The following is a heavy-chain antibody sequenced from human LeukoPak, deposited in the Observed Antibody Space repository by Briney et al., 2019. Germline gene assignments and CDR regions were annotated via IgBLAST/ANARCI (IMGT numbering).Heavy chain of an antibody. J-gene: IGHJ5*02. CDR1: GGTFSSYA. CDR3: ARVSQRYYDSGNWFDP. Sequence: ASVKVSCKASGGTFSSYAISWVRQAPGQGLEWMGGIIPIFGTANYAQKFQGRVTITADESTSTAYMELSSLRSEDTAVYYCARVSQRYYDSGNWFDPWGQGTLVTVS. D-gene: IGHD3-22*01. V-gene: IGHV1-69*13. CDR2: IIPIFGTA.